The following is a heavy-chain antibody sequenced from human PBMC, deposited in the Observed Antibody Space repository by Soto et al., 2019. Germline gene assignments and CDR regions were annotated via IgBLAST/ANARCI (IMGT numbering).Heavy chain of an antibody. CDR3: ARGWEAYNSSLDY. CDR2: TYYRSRWYH. Sequence: SQTLSLTCAISWDSVSSTTAALNWIRQSPSRGLEWLGRTYYRSRWYHDYAVSVRSRVTINPDTSNNQFSLQLNSVTPEDTAVYYCARGWEAYNSSLDYWGQGTRV. CDR1: WDSVSSTTAA. V-gene: IGHV6-1*01. J-gene: IGHJ4*02. D-gene: IGHD6-13*01.